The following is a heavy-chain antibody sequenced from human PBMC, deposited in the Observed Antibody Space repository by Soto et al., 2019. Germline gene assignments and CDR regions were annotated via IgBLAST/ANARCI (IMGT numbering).Heavy chain of an antibody. V-gene: IGHV3-9*02. CDR1: AFSSHHHA. CDR2: IHWNNGAT. CDR3: TEDILPGGADV. J-gene: IGHJ6*02. Sequence: GGSLRLSCVASAFSSHHHAIHWVRQGPGKGLEWVSGIHWNNGATGYADSVKGRFTIFKDNVKNSVYLQMNSLRTDDTAFYYCTEDILPGGADVWGQGTTVTVSS. D-gene: IGHD3-16*01.